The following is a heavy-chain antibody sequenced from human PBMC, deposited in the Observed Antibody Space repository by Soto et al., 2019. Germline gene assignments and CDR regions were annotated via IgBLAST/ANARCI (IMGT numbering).Heavy chain of an antibody. CDR1: GGSISSGDYY. Sequence: QVQLQESGPGLVKPSQTLSLTCTVSGGSISSGDYYWNWIRQPPGKGLEWIGFIYNSGSTYYNPSLTSRVTRAVDTSKNQFSLKLTSVTAADTAVYYCARNDYDYVWESPGGDAFDIWGQGTLVTVSS. D-gene: IGHD3-16*01. CDR3: ARNDYDYVWESPGGDAFDI. J-gene: IGHJ3*02. V-gene: IGHV4-30-4*01. CDR2: IYNSGST.